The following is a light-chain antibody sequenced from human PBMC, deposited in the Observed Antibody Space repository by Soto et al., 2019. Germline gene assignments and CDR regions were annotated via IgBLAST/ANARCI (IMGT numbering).Light chain of an antibody. CDR3: QQSYSTPPIT. J-gene: IGKJ5*01. V-gene: IGKV1-39*01. CDR1: QSISSF. Sequence: DIQMTQSPSSLSASVGDRVTITCRTSQSISSFLNWYQHKPGNAPKLLIYTTSTLRSGVPSRFRGSESGTHFTLTITNVQPEDFATYYCQQSYSTPPITFGQGTRLDIK. CDR2: TTS.